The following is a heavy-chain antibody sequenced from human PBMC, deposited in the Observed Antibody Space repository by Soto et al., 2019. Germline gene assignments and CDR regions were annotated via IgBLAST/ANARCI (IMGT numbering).Heavy chain of an antibody. V-gene: IGHV1-69*06. Sequence: GASVKVSCKASGCTFSSYAISCVRQAPGQVLEWMGGIIPIFGTANYAQKFQGRVTITADKSTSTAYMELSSLRSEDTAVDYCARAIYDILTGHSPYYYYYGMDVWGQGTTVTVSS. CDR1: GCTFSSYA. D-gene: IGHD3-9*01. CDR2: IIPIFGTA. J-gene: IGHJ6*02. CDR3: ARAIYDILTGHSPYYYYYGMDV.